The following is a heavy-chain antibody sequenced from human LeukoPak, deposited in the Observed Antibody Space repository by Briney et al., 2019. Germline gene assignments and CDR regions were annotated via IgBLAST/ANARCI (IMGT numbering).Heavy chain of an antibody. CDR1: GFTVSSNY. J-gene: IGHJ6*02. CDR2: IYSGGYT. CDR3: ARVVIMRYYYYAMDV. V-gene: IGHV3-53*01. Sequence: GGSLRLSCAASGFTVSSNYMRWVRQAPGKGLEWVSVIYSGGYTYYADSVKGRFTISRDNSKNTLYLQMNSLRAEDTAVYYCARVVIMRYYYYAMDVWGQGTTVTVSS. D-gene: IGHD3-3*01.